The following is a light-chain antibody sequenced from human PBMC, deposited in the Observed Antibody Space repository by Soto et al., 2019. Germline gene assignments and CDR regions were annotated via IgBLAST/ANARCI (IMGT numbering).Light chain of an antibody. CDR3: CSYAGSSTSLYV. CDR1: SSVVGSYNL. Sequence: QSALTQPASVSGSPGQSITISCTGTSSVVGSYNLVSWYQQHPGKAPKLMIYEGSKRPSGVSNRFSGSKSGNTASLTISGPQAEDEADYYCCSYAGSSTSLYVFGTGTKVTVL. J-gene: IGLJ1*01. V-gene: IGLV2-23*01. CDR2: EGS.